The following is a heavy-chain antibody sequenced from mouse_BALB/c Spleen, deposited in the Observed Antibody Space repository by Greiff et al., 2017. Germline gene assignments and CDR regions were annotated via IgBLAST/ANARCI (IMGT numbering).Heavy chain of an antibody. D-gene: IGHD2-12*01. V-gene: IGHV14-4*02. Sequence: VQLQQSGAELVRSGASVKLSCTASGFNIKDYYMHWVKQRPEQGLEWIGWIDPENGDTEYSPKFQGKATMTAATSSNTAYLQLSSLTSEDTAVYYCNEGACYSPWFAWWGQGTLVTVSA. CDR2: IDPENGDT. J-gene: IGHJ3*01. CDR3: NEGACYSPWFAW. CDR1: GFNIKDYY.